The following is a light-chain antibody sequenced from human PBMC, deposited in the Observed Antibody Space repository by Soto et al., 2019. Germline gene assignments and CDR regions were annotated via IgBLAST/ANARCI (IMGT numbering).Light chain of an antibody. CDR2: DVN. CDR1: SSDVGAYNY. Sequence: QSVLTQPASASGSPGQSITISCTGTSSDVGAYNYVSWYQQHPGKAPKLMIYDVNIRPSGVSNRFSGSKSGNTASLTISGLQAEDEADYYCTSWTTSTTMKFGGGTKLTVL. CDR3: TSWTTSTTMK. J-gene: IGLJ2*01. V-gene: IGLV2-14*01.